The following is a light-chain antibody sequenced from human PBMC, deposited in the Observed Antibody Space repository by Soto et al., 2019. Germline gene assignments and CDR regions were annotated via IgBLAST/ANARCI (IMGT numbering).Light chain of an antibody. CDR1: QSLMHSNGYNY. Sequence: DLVLTQSPLSLPVTPGAPASISCRSSQSLMHSNGYNYLDWYLQKPGQSPQLLIYLGSNRASGVPDRFSGSGSGTDFTLKISRVEAEDVGVYYCMQALQTPWTFGQGTKVEI. J-gene: IGKJ1*01. CDR3: MQALQTPWT. V-gene: IGKV2-28*01. CDR2: LGS.